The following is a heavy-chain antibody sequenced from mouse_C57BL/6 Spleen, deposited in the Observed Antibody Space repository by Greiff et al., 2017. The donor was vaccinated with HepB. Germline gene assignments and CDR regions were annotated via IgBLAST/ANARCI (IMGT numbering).Heavy chain of an antibody. CDR2: INYDGSST. CDR3: ARERYYYGSSYWWYFDV. D-gene: IGHD1-1*01. V-gene: IGHV5-16*01. CDR1: GFTFSDYY. J-gene: IGHJ1*03. Sequence: EVKLLESEGGLVQPGSSMKLSCTASGFTFSDYYMAWVRQVPEKGLEWVANINYDGSSTYYLDSLKSRFIISRDNAKNILYLQMSSLKSEDTATYYCARERYYYGSSYWWYFDVWGTGTTVTVSS.